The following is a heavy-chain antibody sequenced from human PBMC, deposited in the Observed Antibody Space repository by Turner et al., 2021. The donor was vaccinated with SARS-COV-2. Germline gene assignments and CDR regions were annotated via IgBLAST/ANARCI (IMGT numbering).Heavy chain of an antibody. V-gene: IGHV3-74*01. CDR2: INSDGSST. CDR3: ARVPSVYYLGMDV. CDR1: GFTFSSSW. Sequence: EVQLVESGGGLVQPGRSLRLPCAASGFTFSSSWMPWVRQAPGEGLVGVSRINSDGSSTSYADSVKGRFTISRDNAKNTLYLQMNSLRAEDTAVYYCARVPSVYYLGMDVWGQGTTVTVSS. D-gene: IGHD2-8*01. J-gene: IGHJ6*02.